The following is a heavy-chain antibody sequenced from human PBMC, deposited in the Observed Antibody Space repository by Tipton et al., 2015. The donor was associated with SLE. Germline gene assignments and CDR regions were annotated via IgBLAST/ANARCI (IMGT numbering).Heavy chain of an antibody. CDR1: GGSISSYY. Sequence: TLSLTCTVSGGSISSYYWSWIRQPPGKGLEWIGYLHYSGSTNYNPSLKSRVTVSVDTSKNQFSLKLTSVIAADTAVYYCARTNGGGATFFDYWGQGVLVTVSS. V-gene: IGHV4-59*12. CDR3: ARTNGGGATFFDY. CDR2: LHYSGST. J-gene: IGHJ4*02. D-gene: IGHD3-16*01.